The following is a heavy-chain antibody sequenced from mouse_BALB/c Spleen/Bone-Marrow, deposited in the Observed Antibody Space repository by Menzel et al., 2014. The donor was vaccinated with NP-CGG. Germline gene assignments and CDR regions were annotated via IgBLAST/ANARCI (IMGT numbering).Heavy chain of an antibody. V-gene: IGHV1-18*01. D-gene: IGHD2-1*01. J-gene: IGHJ4*01. CDR1: GYTFTEYT. CDR3: ARDGNYAMDY. CDR2: INPNNGGT. Sequence: EVQLQQSGPELVKPGASVKISCKTSGYTFTEYTMHWVKQSHGKSLEWIGVINPNNGGTTYKQKFKDKATLTVDKSSSTAYVEFRSLTSEDSAVYYCARDGNYAMDYWGQGTSVTVSS.